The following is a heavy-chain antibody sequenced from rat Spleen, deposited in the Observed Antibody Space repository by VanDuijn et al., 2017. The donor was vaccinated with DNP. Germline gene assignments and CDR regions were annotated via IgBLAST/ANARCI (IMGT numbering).Heavy chain of an antibody. CDR1: GFTFSTFD. Sequence: EVQLVESGGGLVQPGRSLKLSCAASGFTFSTFDMAWVRQAPTKGLEWVASISPSGGSTYYRDSMKGRFTISRDNAKSTLYLQMDSLRSEDTATYYCATHDWVNWGQGVMVTVSS. J-gene: IGHJ2*01. CDR2: ISPSGGST. D-gene: IGHD5-1*01. CDR3: ATHDWVN. V-gene: IGHV5-25*01.